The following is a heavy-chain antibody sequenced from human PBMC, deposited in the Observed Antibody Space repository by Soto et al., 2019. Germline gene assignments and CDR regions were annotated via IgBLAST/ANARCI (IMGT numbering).Heavy chain of an antibody. CDR3: APALGYCIGVSCYSKEIYFDY. D-gene: IGHD2-15*01. CDR1: GFSLSTSGVG. V-gene: IGHV2-5*02. J-gene: IGHJ4*02. Sequence: QITLKESGPTLVKPTQTLTLTCTFSGFSLSTSGVGVGWIRQHPGKALEWLALIYWDDDKRYSPYLKSRLTITKDASQNQVVLTLANMDFVDTATYYCAPALGYCIGVSCYSKEIYFDYWGQGTLVTVSS. CDR2: IYWDDDK.